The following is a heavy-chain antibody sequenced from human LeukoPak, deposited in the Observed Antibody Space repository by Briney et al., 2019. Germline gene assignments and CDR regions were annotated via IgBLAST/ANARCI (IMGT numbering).Heavy chain of an antibody. CDR2: ITGSGDNT. J-gene: IGHJ4*02. CDR3: AKDCCGDYRLYDD. D-gene: IGHD4-17*01. CDR1: GFTFDDYG. V-gene: IGHV3-23*01. Sequence: PGGSLRLSCAASGFTFDDYGMSWVRQAPGKGLEWVSAITGSGDNTYYADSVKGRFTISRDTSKSTLYLQMNSLRVEDSAVYYCAKDCCGDYRLYDDWGQGTLVTVSS.